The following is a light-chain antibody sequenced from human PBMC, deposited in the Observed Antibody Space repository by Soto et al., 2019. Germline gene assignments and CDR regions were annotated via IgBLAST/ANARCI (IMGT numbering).Light chain of an antibody. Sequence: DIQMTQSPSTLSASVGDRVTITCRASQSVVRWLAWYQQTPGEAPKLLIYDASRLEAGVPSRFSGSGFGTEFTLTITSLQPDDFATYYCQQYNTSPYTFGQGTNLEMK. V-gene: IGKV1-5*01. CDR3: QQYNTSPYT. CDR1: QSVVRW. CDR2: DAS. J-gene: IGKJ2*01.